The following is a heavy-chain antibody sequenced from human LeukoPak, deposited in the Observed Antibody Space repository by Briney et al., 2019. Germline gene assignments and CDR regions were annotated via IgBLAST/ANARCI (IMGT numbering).Heavy chain of an antibody. D-gene: IGHD5-24*01. Sequence: PGGSLRPSCAASGFTFSSYAMSWVRQAPGKGLEWVSAISGSGGSTYYADSVKGRFSISRDNSKSTLFLQMNSLRVEDTAVYYCAKDSPRWLQLGDYWGQGTLVTVSS. CDR3: AKDSPRWLQLGDY. CDR1: GFTFSSYA. J-gene: IGHJ4*02. CDR2: ISGSGGST. V-gene: IGHV3-23*01.